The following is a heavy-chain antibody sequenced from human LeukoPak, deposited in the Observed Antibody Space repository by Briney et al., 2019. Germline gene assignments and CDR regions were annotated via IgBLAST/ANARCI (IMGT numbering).Heavy chain of an antibody. D-gene: IGHD3-3*01. CDR3: ASLPRSGFPYYLDC. CDR2: IYYSGST. V-gene: IGHV4-30-4*01. CDR1: GGSISNHDYY. J-gene: IGHJ4*02. Sequence: SETLSLTCTVSGGSISNHDYYWSWIRQPPGKGLEWIGYIYYSGSTYYNPSLKSRVTTSVDTSKNQLSLRLSPAAAADTAVYYCASLPRSGFPYYLDCWGQGTLVTVSS.